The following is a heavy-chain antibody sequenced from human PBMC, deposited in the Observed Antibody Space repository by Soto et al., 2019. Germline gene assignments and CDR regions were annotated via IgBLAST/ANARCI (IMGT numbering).Heavy chain of an antibody. V-gene: IGHV4-59*01. D-gene: IGHD2-15*01. J-gene: IGHJ4*02. CDR3: ARSRGGSYTDFDY. CDR2: IHYSGST. Sequence: PSETLSLTCTVSGGSISTYYWSWIRQPPGKGLEWIGYIHYSGSTNYNPSLKSRVTISVDTSKNQFSLKLSSVTAADTAVYYCARSRGGSYTDFDYWGQGTLVTVSS. CDR1: GGSISTYY.